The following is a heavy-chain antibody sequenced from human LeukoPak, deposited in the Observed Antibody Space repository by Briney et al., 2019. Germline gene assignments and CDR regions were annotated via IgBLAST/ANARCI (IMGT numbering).Heavy chain of an antibody. Sequence: SETLSLTFTVSGASISSSSYYWGWIRQPPGKGLEWIGSIYYSGSTYYNPSLKIRVTISMDPSKNQFSLKLRSVTAADTAVYYCTSPYFDYWGQGTLVTVSS. CDR3: TSPYFDY. CDR1: GASISSSSYY. CDR2: IYYSGST. V-gene: IGHV4-39*01. J-gene: IGHJ4*02.